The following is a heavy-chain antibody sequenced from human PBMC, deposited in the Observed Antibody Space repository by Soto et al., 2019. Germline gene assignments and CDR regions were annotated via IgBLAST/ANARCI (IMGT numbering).Heavy chain of an antibody. CDR2: ISYDGSNK. CDR1: GFTFSSYA. Sequence: PGGSLRLSCVASGFTFSSYAMHWVRQAPGKGLEWVAVISYDGSNKYYADSAKGRFTISRDNSKNTLYLQMNSLRAEDTAVYYWARDPRYSSSLETPTDAFDIWGQGTMVTVSS. J-gene: IGHJ3*02. CDR3: ARDPRYSSSLETPTDAFDI. D-gene: IGHD6-13*01. V-gene: IGHV3-30-3*01.